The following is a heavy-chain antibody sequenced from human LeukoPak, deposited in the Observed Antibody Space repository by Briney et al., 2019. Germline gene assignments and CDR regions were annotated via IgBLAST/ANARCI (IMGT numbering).Heavy chain of an antibody. CDR1: GGSISSYY. CDR3: ARHGSVRSPLGP. Sequence: SGTLSLTCSVSGGSISSYYWSWIRQPPGKVLEWIGYIYASGSTNYNPSLKSRVTISVDTSKNQFSLNLTSVTAADTAVYYCARHGSVRSPLGPWGQGTLVTVSS. V-gene: IGHV4-4*09. J-gene: IGHJ5*02. D-gene: IGHD3-10*01. CDR2: IYASGST.